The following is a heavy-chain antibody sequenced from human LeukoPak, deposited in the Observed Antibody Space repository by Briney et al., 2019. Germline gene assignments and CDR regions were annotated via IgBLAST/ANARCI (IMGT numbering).Heavy chain of an antibody. Sequence: GASVKVSCKASAYTFTSYGISWVRQAPGQGREWMGWISAYNGITNYAQKLQGRVTMTTDTSTSTAYMELRSLRSDDTAVYYCARVWEGASPGGDAFDIWGQGTMVTVSS. D-gene: IGHD1-26*01. CDR2: ISAYNGIT. CDR1: AYTFTSYG. J-gene: IGHJ3*02. CDR3: ARVWEGASPGGDAFDI. V-gene: IGHV1-18*01.